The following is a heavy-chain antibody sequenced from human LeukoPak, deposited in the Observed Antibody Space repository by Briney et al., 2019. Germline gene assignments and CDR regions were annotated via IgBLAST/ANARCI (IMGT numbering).Heavy chain of an antibody. V-gene: IGHV3-21*01. CDR1: GFTFRTYS. Sequence: GGSLRLSCAASGFTFRTYSMNWVRQAPGKGLEWVSLISGSTNTIFYADSVKGRFTISRDNAKNSLFLQMNSLRAEDTAVYYCARLPNCSSTSCYHSWFDPWGQGTLVTVSS. D-gene: IGHD2-2*01. CDR3: ARLPNCSSTSCYHSWFDP. CDR2: ISGSTNTI. J-gene: IGHJ5*02.